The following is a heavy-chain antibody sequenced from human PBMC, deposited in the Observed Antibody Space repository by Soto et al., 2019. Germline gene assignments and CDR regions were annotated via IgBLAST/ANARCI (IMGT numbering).Heavy chain of an antibody. CDR1: GFTFRNYW. CDR2: IKGDGSET. CDR3: VRDISYSFDY. D-gene: IGHD2-21*01. Sequence: GGSLRLSCVVSGFTFRNYWMSWARQAPGKGLEWVAKIKGDGSETYSVDSVKGRFTISRDNAKTSLYLQMNNLGAEDTAVYYCVRDISYSFDYWGQGTLVTVSS. J-gene: IGHJ4*02. V-gene: IGHV3-7*01.